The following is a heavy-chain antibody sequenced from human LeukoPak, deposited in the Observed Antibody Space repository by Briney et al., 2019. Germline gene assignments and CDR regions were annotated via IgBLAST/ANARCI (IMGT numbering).Heavy chain of an antibody. CDR3: ARLRRITMIVEAIRRGYFDY. J-gene: IGHJ4*02. V-gene: IGHV4-34*01. CDR1: GGSFSGYY. Sequence: SETLSLTCAVYGGSFSGYYWSWIRQPPGKGLEWIGEINHSGSTNYNPSLKSRVTISVDTSKNQFSLKLSSVTAADTAVYYCARLRRITMIVEAIRRGYFDYWGQGTQVTVSS. D-gene: IGHD3-22*01. CDR2: INHSGST.